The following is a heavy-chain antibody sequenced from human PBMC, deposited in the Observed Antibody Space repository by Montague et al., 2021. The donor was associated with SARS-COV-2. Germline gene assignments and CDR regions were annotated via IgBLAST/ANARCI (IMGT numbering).Heavy chain of an antibody. J-gene: IGHJ6*02. CDR3: ARHASYDYSKDLYYYYYYGMDV. CDR2: IYYSGST. D-gene: IGHD4-11*01. CDR1: GGSISSSSYY. V-gene: IGHV4-39*01. Sequence: SETLPLTCTVSGGSISSSSYYWGWIRQPPGKGLEWIGSIYYSGSTYYNPSLKSRVTISVDTSKSQFSLKLSSVTAADTAVYYCARHASYDYSKDLYYYYYYGMDVWGQGTTVAVSS.